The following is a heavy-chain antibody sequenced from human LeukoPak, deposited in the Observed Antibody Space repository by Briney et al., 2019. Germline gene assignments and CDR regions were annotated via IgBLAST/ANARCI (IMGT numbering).Heavy chain of an antibody. Sequence: GESLKISCKGSGYSFTSYWIGWVRQMPGKGLEWMGIIYPGDSDTRYSPSFQGQVTISADKSISTAYLQWSSLKASDTATYYCARAVSLNYDSERGWFDPWGQGTLVTVSS. D-gene: IGHD3-10*01. J-gene: IGHJ5*02. V-gene: IGHV5-51*01. CDR1: GYSFTSYW. CDR3: ARAVSLNYDSERGWFDP. CDR2: IYPGDSDT.